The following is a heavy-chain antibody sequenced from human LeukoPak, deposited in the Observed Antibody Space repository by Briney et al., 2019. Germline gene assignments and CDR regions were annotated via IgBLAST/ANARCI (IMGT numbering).Heavy chain of an antibody. Sequence: PGGSLRLSCAASGFTFSSYWMSWVRQAPGKGLEWVANIKQDGSEKYYVDSVKGRFTISRDNAKNSLYLQMNSLRAEDTAVYYCEGHRDYYYYYYMDVWGKGTTVTVSS. V-gene: IGHV3-7*01. CDR1: GFTFSSYW. CDR2: IKQDGSEK. J-gene: IGHJ6*03. CDR3: EGHRDYYYYYYMDV.